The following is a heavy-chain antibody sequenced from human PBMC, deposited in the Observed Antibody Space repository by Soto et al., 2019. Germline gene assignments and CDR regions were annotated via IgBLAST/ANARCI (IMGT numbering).Heavy chain of an antibody. CDR3: AKVFTVPTLSRPYYFDY. D-gene: IGHD4-4*01. J-gene: IGHJ4*02. CDR2: ISGSGGST. Sequence: PGGSLRLSCAASGFTFSSYAMSWVRQAPGKGLEWVSAISGSGGSTYYADSVKGRFTISRDNSKNTLYLQMNSLRAEDTAVYYCAKVFTVPTLSRPYYFDYWGQGTLVTVSS. V-gene: IGHV3-23*01. CDR1: GFTFSSYA.